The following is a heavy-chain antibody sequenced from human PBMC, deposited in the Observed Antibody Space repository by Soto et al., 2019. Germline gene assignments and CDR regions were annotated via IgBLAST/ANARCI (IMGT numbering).Heavy chain of an antibody. CDR3: ARVYPSDTRYGYVGNNWFDP. D-gene: IGHD5-18*01. CDR1: GYTFPSYY. J-gene: IGHJ5*02. CDR2: INPSGGST. Sequence: VASVKVSCKASGYTFPSYYMHWVRQAPGQGVEWVGIINPSGGSTSYAQKFQGRVTMTRDTSTSTVYMELSSLRSEDTAVYYCARVYPSDTRYGYVGNNWFDPWGQGTLVTVSS. V-gene: IGHV1-46*03.